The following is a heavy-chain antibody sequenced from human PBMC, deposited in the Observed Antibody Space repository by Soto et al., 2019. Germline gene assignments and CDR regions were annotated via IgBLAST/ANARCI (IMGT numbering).Heavy chain of an antibody. V-gene: IGHV3-23*01. Sequence: VGSLRLSCAASGFTFSSYAMSWVRQAPGKGLEWVSAISGSGGSTYYADSVKGRFTISRDNSKNTLYLQMNSLRAEDTAVYYCAKVGPVWWLRSYYFDYWGQGTLVTVSS. CDR1: GFTFSSYA. CDR2: ISGSGGST. D-gene: IGHD5-12*01. CDR3: AKVGPVWWLRSYYFDY. J-gene: IGHJ4*02.